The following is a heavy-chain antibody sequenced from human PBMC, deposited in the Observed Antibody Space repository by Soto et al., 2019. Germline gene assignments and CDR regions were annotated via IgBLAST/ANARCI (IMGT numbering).Heavy chain of an antibody. CDR2: IYYSGST. D-gene: IGHD3-3*01. CDR1: GGSISSGGYY. CDR3: ARVHYDFWSGYLDV. J-gene: IGHJ6*02. Sequence: SETLSLTCTVSGGSISSGGYYWSWIRQHPGKGLEWIGHIYYSGSTYYNPSLKSRVTISVDTSKNQFSLKLSSVTAADTAVYYCARVHYDFWSGYLDVWGQGTTDTVSS. V-gene: IGHV4-31*03.